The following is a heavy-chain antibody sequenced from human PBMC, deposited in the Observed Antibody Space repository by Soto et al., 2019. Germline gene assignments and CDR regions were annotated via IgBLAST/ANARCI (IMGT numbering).Heavy chain of an antibody. CDR1: GFTFSSYW. V-gene: IGHV3-7*01. D-gene: IGHD3-9*01. CDR2: IKQDGSEK. J-gene: IGHJ4*02. CDR3: ARVDGAAARPRSIDILTGPRKGRYFDY. Sequence: GGSLRLSCAASGFTFSSYWMSWVRQAPGKGLEWVANIKQDGSEKYYVDSVKGRFTISRDNAKNSLYLQMNSLRAEDTAVYYCARVDGAAARPRSIDILTGPRKGRYFDYWGQGTLVTVSS.